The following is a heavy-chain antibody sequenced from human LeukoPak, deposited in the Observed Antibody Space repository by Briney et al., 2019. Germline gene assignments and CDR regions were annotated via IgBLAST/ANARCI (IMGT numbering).Heavy chain of an antibody. CDR2: INSDGSTT. J-gene: IGHJ4*02. Sequence: GGSLRLSCAASGFTFSSNWMHWVRQAPGKGLVWVSRINSDGSTTSYADSVKGRFTISRDNAKNTVYLQMNSLRAEDTAVYYCAREGREYGSRSRRFDYWGQGTLATVSS. CDR3: AREGREYGSRSRRFDY. CDR1: GFTFSSNW. V-gene: IGHV3-74*01. D-gene: IGHD3-10*01.